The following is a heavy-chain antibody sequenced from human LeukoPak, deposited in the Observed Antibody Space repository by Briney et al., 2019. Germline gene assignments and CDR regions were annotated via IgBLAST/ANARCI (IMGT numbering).Heavy chain of an antibody. CDR1: GFTFTNAW. Sequence: GGSLRLSCAVSGFTFTNAWMSWVRQAPGKGLEWVGRTKSKTDGGTTDYAAPVKGRFTISRDDSKNTLYLQMNSLKTEDTAVYYCTTDNWFDPWGQGTLVTVSS. J-gene: IGHJ5*02. CDR3: TTDNWFDP. V-gene: IGHV3-15*01. CDR2: TKSKTDGGTT.